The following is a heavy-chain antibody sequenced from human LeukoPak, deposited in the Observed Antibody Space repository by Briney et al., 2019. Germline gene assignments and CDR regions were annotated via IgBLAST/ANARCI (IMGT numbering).Heavy chain of an antibody. CDR3: SDLSTVTYTAGY. D-gene: IGHD4-11*01. V-gene: IGHV3-33*01. Sequence: PGGSLRLSCAASGFTFSSYGMHWVRQAPGKGLEWVAVIWYDGSNKYYADSVKGRFTISRDNSKNTLYLQMNSLRAEDTAVYYCSDLSTVTYTAGYWGQGTLVTVSS. J-gene: IGHJ4*02. CDR1: GFTFSSYG. CDR2: IWYDGSNK.